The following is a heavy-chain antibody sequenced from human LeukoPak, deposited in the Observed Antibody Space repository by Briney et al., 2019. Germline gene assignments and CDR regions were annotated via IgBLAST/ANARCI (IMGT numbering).Heavy chain of an antibody. CDR2: IYLGDSDT. CDR3: ARSAVYSSGWYYFDY. V-gene: IGHV5-51*01. D-gene: IGHD6-19*01. CDR1: GYSFTSYW. J-gene: IGHJ4*02. Sequence: GESLQISCKGSGYSFTSYWIGWVCQMPGKGLEWMGIIYLGDSDTRYSPSFQGQVTISADKSISTAYLQWSSLKASDTAMYYCARSAVYSSGWYYFDYWGQGTLVTVSS.